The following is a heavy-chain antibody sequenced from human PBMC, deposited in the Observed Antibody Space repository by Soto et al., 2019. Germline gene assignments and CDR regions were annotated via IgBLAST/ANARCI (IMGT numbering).Heavy chain of an antibody. V-gene: IGHV3-23*01. J-gene: IGHJ4*02. D-gene: IGHD3-3*01. CDR2: ISGSGGST. CDR3: AKGSVLRFLEWLPPLDY. CDR1: VFTFSIYA. Sequence: PRGALLVSCAASVFTFSIYAMSWVRQAPGKGLDWVSAISGSGGSTYYADSVKGRFTISRDNSKNTLYLQMNSLRAEDTAVYYCAKGSVLRFLEWLPPLDYWGQGTLVTVSS.